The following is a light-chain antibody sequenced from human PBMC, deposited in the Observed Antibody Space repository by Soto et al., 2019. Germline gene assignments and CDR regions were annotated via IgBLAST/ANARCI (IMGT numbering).Light chain of an antibody. V-gene: IGKV3-15*01. CDR2: GAS. Sequence: EILMTQSPPTLSLSPGERATLSCRASQTIYTNLAWYQQKTGQAPRLLIYGASTRATGILVRFSGSGSGTEFTLTNSALQSYDVPVYYCEQYNNGPPFMSTFGQGTTVE. CDR3: EQYNNGPPFMST. CDR1: QTIYTN. J-gene: IGKJ2*01.